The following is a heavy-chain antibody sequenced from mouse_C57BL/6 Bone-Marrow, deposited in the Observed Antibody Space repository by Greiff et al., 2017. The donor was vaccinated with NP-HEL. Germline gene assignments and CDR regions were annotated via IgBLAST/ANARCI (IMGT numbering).Heavy chain of an antibody. CDR1: GYSFTSYY. CDR3: ARAGWLLPYYYAMDY. V-gene: IGHV1-66*01. CDR2: IYPGSGNT. J-gene: IGHJ4*01. D-gene: IGHD2-3*01. Sequence: VQLQQSGPELVKPGASVKISCKASGYSFTSYYIHWVKQRPGQGLEWIGWIYPGSGNTKYNEKFKGKATLTADTSSSTAYMQLSSLTSEDSAVYYCARAGWLLPYYYAMDYWGQGTSVTVSS.